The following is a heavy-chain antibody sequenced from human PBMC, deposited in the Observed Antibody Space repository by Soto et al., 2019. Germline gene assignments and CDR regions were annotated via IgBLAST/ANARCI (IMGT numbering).Heavy chain of an antibody. V-gene: IGHV3-23*01. D-gene: IGHD5-18*01. CDR1: GFTFSSYA. CDR2: ISGSGGST. CDR3: ASLRGYSYGGLYYFDY. J-gene: IGHJ4*02. Sequence: XGSMRLSCAASGFTFSSYAMSWVRQAPGRGLEWVSAISGSGGSTYYADSVKGRFTISRDNSKNTLYLQMNSLRAEDTAVYYCASLRGYSYGGLYYFDYWGQGTLVTVSS.